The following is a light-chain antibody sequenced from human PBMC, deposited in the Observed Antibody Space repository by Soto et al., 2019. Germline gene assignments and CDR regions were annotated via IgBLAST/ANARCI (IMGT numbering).Light chain of an antibody. CDR3: QQYNDWPYT. Sequence: EIVLTQSPATLSVSPGERATLSCRASQAISRTLAWYQQKPGQAPRLLFYGASTRATGVPARFSGSGSGSDFTLTIDSLQSEDFAVYFCQQYNDWPYTFGQGTKLEIK. V-gene: IGKV3-15*01. CDR2: GAS. J-gene: IGKJ2*01. CDR1: QAISRT.